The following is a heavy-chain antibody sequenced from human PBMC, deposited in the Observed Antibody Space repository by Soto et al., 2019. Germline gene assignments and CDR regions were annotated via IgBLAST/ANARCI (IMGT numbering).Heavy chain of an antibody. D-gene: IGHD5-18*01. CDR3: ARPGIQVPHDV. CDR2: ITTSSHTI. J-gene: IGHJ6*04. CDR1: GFPFSSYS. V-gene: IGHV3-48*02. Sequence: EVPLVESGGGLVQPGGSLRLSCAASGFPFSSYSMDWVRQAPGQGLEWISYITTSSHTIYYADSVRGRFTISRDNAKNSLFLQMNSVRDGDRAVYSCARPGIQVPHDVWGKGTTVIVPS.